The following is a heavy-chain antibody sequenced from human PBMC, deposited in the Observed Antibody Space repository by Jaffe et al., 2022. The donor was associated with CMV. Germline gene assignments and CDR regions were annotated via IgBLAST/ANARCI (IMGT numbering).Heavy chain of an antibody. CDR1: GFTFSSYS. D-gene: IGHD3-10*01. CDR2: ISSSSSYI. CDR3: ARGSGSTKGWFDP. Sequence: EVQLVESGGGLVKPGGSLRLSCAASGFTFSSYSMNWVRQAPGKGLEWVSSISSSSSYIYYADSVKGRFTISRDNAKNSLYLQMNSLRAEDTAVYYCARGSGSTKGWFDPWGQGTLVTVSS. J-gene: IGHJ5*02. V-gene: IGHV3-21*01.